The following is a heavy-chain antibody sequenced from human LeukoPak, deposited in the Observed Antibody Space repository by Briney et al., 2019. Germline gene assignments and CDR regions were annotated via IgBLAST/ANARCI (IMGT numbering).Heavy chain of an antibody. CDR2: IKPKTDGGTT. D-gene: IGHD3-10*01. Sequence: GGSLRLSCAAPGFTFTSAWMNWVRQVPGKGLEWVGHIKPKTDGGTTDYAAPVKGRFTISRDDSKSTLYLQMDSLKTEDTAVYYCTRGHYGRWGQGTLVTVSS. CDR1: GFTFTSAW. V-gene: IGHV3-15*01. J-gene: IGHJ4*02. CDR3: TRGHYGR.